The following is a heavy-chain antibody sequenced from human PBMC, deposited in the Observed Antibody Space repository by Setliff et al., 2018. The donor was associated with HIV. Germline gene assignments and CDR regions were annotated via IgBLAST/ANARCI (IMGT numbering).Heavy chain of an antibody. D-gene: IGHD1-26*01. CDR3: ATVRIVGATEFDY. J-gene: IGHJ4*02. CDR1: GYRFSTFG. Sequence: AASVKVSCKASGYRFSTFGISWVRQAPGQGLEWMGWISGYNADTDYAQKFQGRVTISADTSTDTTYLSLTSLRSQDTAVYYCATVRIVGATEFDYWGQGTVVTVSS. CDR2: ISGYNADT. V-gene: IGHV1-18*01.